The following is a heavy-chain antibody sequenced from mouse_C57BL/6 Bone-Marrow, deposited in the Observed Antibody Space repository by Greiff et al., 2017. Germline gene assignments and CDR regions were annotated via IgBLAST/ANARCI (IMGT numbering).Heavy chain of an antibody. Sequence: EVMLVESGGGLVKPGGSLKLSCAASGFTFSSYAMSWVRQTPEKRLEWVATISDGGSYTYYPDNVKGRFTISRDNAKNNLYLQMSHLKSEDTAMXYCARASRTVYFDYWGQGTTLTVSS. CDR2: ISDGGSYT. CDR3: ARASRTVYFDY. J-gene: IGHJ2*01. CDR1: GFTFSSYA. D-gene: IGHD1-1*01. V-gene: IGHV5-4*03.